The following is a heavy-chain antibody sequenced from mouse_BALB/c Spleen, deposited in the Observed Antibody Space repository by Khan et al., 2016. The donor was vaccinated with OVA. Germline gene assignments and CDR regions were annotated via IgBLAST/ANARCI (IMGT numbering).Heavy chain of an antibody. CDR1: GFTFSSYG. V-gene: IGHV5-6-3*01. J-gene: IGHJ2*01. CDR3: ARMARTIN. Sequence: EVELVESGGDLVQPGGSLKLSCAASGFTFSSYGMSWVRQTPDKRLELVATINSNGGSTYYPDSVKGRFTISRDNAKNTLYLQMSSLKSEDTVMYYCARMARTINWGQGTTLTVSS. CDR2: INSNGGST.